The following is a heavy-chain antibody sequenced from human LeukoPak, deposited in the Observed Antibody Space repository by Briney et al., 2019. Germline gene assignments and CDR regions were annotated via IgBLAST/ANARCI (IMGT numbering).Heavy chain of an antibody. CDR1: GYTFTGYY. CDR3: ARPLDYGDYDY. CDR2: INPNSGGT. D-gene: IGHD4-17*01. V-gene: IGHV1-2*02. J-gene: IGHJ4*02. Sequence: ASVKVSCKASGYTFTGYYMHWVRQAPGKGPEWMGWINPNSGGTNYAQKFQGRVTMTRDTSISTAYMELSRLRSDDTAVYYCARPLDYGDYDYWGQGTLVTVSS.